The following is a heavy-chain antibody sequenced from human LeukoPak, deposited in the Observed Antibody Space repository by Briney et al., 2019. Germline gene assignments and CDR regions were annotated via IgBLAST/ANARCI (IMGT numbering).Heavy chain of an antibody. J-gene: IGHJ4*02. Sequence: GASVNVSCKASVCILSSYAISWVRQAPGQGLEWMGRIIPIFGTANYAHKLQGRVTITTDESTSTAYMELSSLRSEDTAVYYCASGALWRGYFDYWGQGTLVTVSS. D-gene: IGHD3-10*01. CDR2: IIPIFGTA. CDR3: ASGALWRGYFDY. V-gene: IGHV1-69*05. CDR1: VCILSSYA.